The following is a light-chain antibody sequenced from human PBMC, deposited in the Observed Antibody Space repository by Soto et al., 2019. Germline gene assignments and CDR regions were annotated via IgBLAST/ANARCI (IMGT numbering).Light chain of an antibody. V-gene: IGKV1-5*03. J-gene: IGKJ1*01. CDR1: QTISSW. Sequence: DIQMTQSPSTLSGSVGDRVTITCRASQTISSWLAWYQQKPGKAPKLLIYLASSLESGVPSRFSGSGSGTEFTLTISNLQPDDFATYYCQQSNTYSWTFGQGTKVDI. CDR3: QQSNTYSWT. CDR2: LAS.